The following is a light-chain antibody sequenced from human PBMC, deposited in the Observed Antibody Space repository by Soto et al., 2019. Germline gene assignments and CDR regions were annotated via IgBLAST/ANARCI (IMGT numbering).Light chain of an antibody. V-gene: IGLV1-47*02. CDR2: STN. Sequence: QSVLTQPPSASGTPGQRVTISCSGIGSSIGRTAVWWYQQLPGKAPKLLIFSTNQRPSGVPDRFSGSKSGTSASLAISGLRAEDEADYYCATWDDSLSGHYVFGPGTKVTVL. CDR1: GSSIGRTA. J-gene: IGLJ1*01. CDR3: ATWDDSLSGHYV.